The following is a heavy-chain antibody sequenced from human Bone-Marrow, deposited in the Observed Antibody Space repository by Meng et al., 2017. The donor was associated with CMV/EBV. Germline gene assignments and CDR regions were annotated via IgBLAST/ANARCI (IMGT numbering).Heavy chain of an antibody. Sequence: GESLKISCAASGFTFNNHWMHWVRQAPGKGLLWVSRIDSDGSSTSCADSVKGRFTISRDNAKNTLYLQMNSLRAEDTAVYYCARGYGLSIAARPDFDYWGQGTLVTVSS. J-gene: IGHJ4*02. CDR1: GFTFNNHW. CDR3: ARGYGLSIAARPDFDY. D-gene: IGHD6-6*01. CDR2: IDSDGSST. V-gene: IGHV3-74*01.